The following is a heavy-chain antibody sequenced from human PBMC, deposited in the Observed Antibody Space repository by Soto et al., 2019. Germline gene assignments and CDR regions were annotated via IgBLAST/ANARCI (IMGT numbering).Heavy chain of an antibody. CDR1: GFTFSSYS. Sequence: EVQLVESGGGLVKPGGSLRLSCAASGFTFSSYSMNWVRQAPGKGLEWVSSISSSSSYIYYADSVKGRFTISRDNAKNSRYLQMNSLRAEDTAVYYCARRGGGVPAATNGMDVWGQGTTVTVSS. V-gene: IGHV3-21*01. CDR3: ARRGGGVPAATNGMDV. J-gene: IGHJ6*02. D-gene: IGHD2-2*01. CDR2: ISSSSSYI.